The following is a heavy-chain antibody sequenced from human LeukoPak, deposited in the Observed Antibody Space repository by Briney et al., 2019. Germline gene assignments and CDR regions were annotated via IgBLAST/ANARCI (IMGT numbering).Heavy chain of an antibody. CDR2: IYYSGST. V-gene: IGHV4-59*01. D-gene: IGHD3-16*01. J-gene: IGHJ6*03. CDR1: GGSISSYY. Sequence: PSETLSLTCTVSGGSISSYYWSWIRQPPGKGLEWIGYIYYSGSTNYNPSLKSRVTISVATSKNQFSLKLSSVTAADTAVYFCGRERGGSKLSGLYGRDYYCMDVWGKGTTVTVSS. CDR3: GRERGGSKLSGLYGRDYYCMDV.